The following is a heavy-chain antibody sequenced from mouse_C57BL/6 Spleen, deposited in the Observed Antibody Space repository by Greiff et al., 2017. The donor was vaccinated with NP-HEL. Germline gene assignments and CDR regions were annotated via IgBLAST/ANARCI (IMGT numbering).Heavy chain of an antibody. J-gene: IGHJ4*01. Sequence: EVMLVESGGGLVKPGGSLKLSCAASGFTFSDYGMHWVRQAPEKGLEWVAYISSGSSTIYYADTVKGRFTISRDNTKNTVFLQMTSLRSEDTAMYYCARGESNYDVEMDYWGQGTSVTVSS. V-gene: IGHV5-17*01. CDR3: ARGESNYDVEMDY. CDR1: GFTFSDYG. CDR2: ISSGSSTI. D-gene: IGHD2-5*01.